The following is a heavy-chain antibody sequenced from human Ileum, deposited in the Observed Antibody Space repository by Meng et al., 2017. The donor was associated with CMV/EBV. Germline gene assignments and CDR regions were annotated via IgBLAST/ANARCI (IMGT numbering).Heavy chain of an antibody. CDR3: AKSLVDTAMDLDE. D-gene: IGHD5-18*01. J-gene: IGHJ4*02. CDR1: GFTFSSFA. Sequence: GESLKISCSASGFTFSSFAMTWVRQAPGEGLEWVSTIDSSDRTYYADSVRGRFTISRDNSRNTLHLQMNSLRAEDTAVYYCAKSLVDTAMDLDEWSQETLVTVSS. V-gene: IGHV3-23*01. CDR2: IDSSDRT.